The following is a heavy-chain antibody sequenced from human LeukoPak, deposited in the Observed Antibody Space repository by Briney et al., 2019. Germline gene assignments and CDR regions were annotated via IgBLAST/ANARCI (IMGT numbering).Heavy chain of an antibody. J-gene: IGHJ5*02. CDR3: ARVVIRNWLDL. CDR1: GASTSSFY. V-gene: IGHV4-4*07. Sequence: PSETLSLTCTVSGASTSSFYWSWIRQPAGKGLEWIGRIYVDGTTNYNPSLKSRVTMSVDTSKNQVSLKLSSVTAADTAVYYCARVVIRNWLDLWGQGALVTVSS. CDR2: IYVDGTT. D-gene: IGHD1-14*01.